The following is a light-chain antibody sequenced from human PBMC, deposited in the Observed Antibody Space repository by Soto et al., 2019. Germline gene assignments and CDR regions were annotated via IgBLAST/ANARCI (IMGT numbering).Light chain of an antibody. CDR1: QSVLFSSNNKNY. V-gene: IGKV4-1*01. Sequence: DIVMTQSPDSLAVSLGERATINCKSSQSVLFSSNNKNYLAWYQQKQGQPPKXXIYWASTRESGVPDRFSGSGSGTDFTLTISSLQAEDVAVYYCQHYYSSTLTFGGGTKVDIK. J-gene: IGKJ4*01. CDR2: WAS. CDR3: QHYYSSTLT.